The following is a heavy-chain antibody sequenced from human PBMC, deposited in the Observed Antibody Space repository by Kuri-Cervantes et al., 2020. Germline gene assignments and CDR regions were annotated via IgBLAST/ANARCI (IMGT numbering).Heavy chain of an antibody. Sequence: ASVKVSCKASGGTFSSYAISWVRQAPGQGLEWMGWISAYNGDTNYAQKLQGRVTMTTDTSTSTAYMELRNLRSDDTAVYYCARGEYYFDYWGQGTLVTVSS. CDR3: ARGEYYFDY. CDR1: GGTFSSYA. V-gene: IGHV1-18*01. CDR2: ISAYNGDT. J-gene: IGHJ4*02.